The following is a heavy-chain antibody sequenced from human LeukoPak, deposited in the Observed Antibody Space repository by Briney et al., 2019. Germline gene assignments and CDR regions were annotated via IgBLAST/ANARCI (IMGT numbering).Heavy chain of an antibody. CDR1: GFTFSSYN. Sequence: GGSLRLSCAASGFTFSSYNMNWVRQAPGKGLEWVSYISSSSSTLYYADSAKGRFTISRDNAKNSLYLQMNSLRAEDTAVYYCARLPPLYSSGWYAADYWGQGTLVTVSS. CDR3: ARLPPLYSSGWYAADY. J-gene: IGHJ4*02. V-gene: IGHV3-48*01. CDR2: ISSSSSTL. D-gene: IGHD6-19*01.